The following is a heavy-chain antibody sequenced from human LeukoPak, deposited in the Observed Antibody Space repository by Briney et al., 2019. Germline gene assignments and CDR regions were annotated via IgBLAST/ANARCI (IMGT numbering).Heavy chain of an antibody. Sequence: PSETLSLTCTVSGGSISSYYWSWIRQPPGKGLEWIGYIYYSGSTNYNPSLKSRVTISVDTSKNQFSLKLSSVTAADTAVYYCARDYCSSTSCYGDSRDFQHWGQGSLVTVSS. CDR1: GGSISSYY. CDR3: ARDYCSSTSCYGDSRDFQH. J-gene: IGHJ1*01. D-gene: IGHD2-2*01. V-gene: IGHV4-59*01. CDR2: IYYSGST.